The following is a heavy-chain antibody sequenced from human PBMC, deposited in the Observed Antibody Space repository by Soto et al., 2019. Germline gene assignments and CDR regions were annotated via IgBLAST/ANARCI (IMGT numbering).Heavy chain of an antibody. CDR2: IRSKANSYAT. CDR1: GFTFSGSA. V-gene: IGHV3-73*01. D-gene: IGHD2-15*01. Sequence: PGGSLRLSCAASGFTFSGSAMHWVRQASGKGLEWVGRIRSKANSYATAYAASVKGRFTISRDDSKNTAYLQMNSLKTEDTAVYYCTRPRGYCSGGSCYSGYYYYYMDVWGKGTTVTVS. J-gene: IGHJ6*03. CDR3: TRPRGYCSGGSCYSGYYYYYMDV.